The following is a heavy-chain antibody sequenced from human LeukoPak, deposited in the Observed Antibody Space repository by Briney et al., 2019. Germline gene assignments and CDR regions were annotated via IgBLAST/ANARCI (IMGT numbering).Heavy chain of an antibody. CDR1: GFTFTTYW. V-gene: IGHV3-7*01. J-gene: IGHJ4*02. Sequence: PGGSLRLSCVGSGFTFTTYWMSWVRQAPGKGLEWVANIKQDGSEKYYVDSVKGRFTISRDNAKNSLYLQMNSLRAEDTAIYYCARDNYSGSRYFDHWGQGTLVTVSS. CDR3: ARDNYSGSRYFDH. CDR2: IKQDGSEK. D-gene: IGHD1-26*01.